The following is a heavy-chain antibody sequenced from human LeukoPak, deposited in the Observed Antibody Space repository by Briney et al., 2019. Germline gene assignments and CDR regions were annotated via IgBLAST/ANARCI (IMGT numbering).Heavy chain of an antibody. CDR1: GFTFRSYG. Sequence: TGRSLRLSCAASGFTFRSYGMHWVRQAPGKGLEWVAVISYDGSNKYYAGSVKGRFTISRDNSKNTLYLQMNSLRAEDTAVYYCAKEFDDYYGSGSHPFDYWGQGTLVTVSS. CDR2: ISYDGSNK. J-gene: IGHJ4*02. V-gene: IGHV3-30*18. CDR3: AKEFDDYYGSGSHPFDY. D-gene: IGHD3-10*01.